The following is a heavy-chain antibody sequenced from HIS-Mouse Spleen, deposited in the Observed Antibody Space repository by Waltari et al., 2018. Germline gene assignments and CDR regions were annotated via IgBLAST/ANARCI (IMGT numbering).Heavy chain of an antibody. CDR2: ISYDGSNK. J-gene: IGHJ4*02. CDR1: GFTFSSYA. V-gene: IGHV3-30-3*01. Sequence: QVQLVESGGGVVQPGRSLRLYCAASGFTFSSYAMHWVRQAPGKGLEGVAVISYDGSNKYYADSVKGRFTISRDNSKNTLYLQMNSLRAEDTAVYYCARGHDYSNYFDYWGQGTLVTVSS. D-gene: IGHD4-4*01. CDR3: ARGHDYSNYFDY.